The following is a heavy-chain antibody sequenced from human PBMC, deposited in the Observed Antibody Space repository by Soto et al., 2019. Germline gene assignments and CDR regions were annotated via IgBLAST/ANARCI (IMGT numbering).Heavy chain of an antibody. CDR3: AHRVLRTVFGLVTTTAIYFDF. Sequence: QITLKESGPTVVKPTETLTLTCTFSGFSLTTSGVGVGWVRQSPGKAPEWLALIYWDDDKRYSTSLKSRLTITKDTSKNQVVLTMGIVDPADTATYYCAHRVLRTVFGLVTTTAIYFDFWGQGTPVVVSS. V-gene: IGHV2-5*02. CDR2: IYWDDDK. D-gene: IGHD3-3*01. J-gene: IGHJ4*02. CDR1: GFSLTTSGVG.